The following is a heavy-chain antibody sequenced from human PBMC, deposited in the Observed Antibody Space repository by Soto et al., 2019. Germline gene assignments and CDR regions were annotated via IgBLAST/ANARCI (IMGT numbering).Heavy chain of an antibody. CDR3: ARGLGSPRSLSAGHAFDI. Sequence: SETLSLTCTVSGGSISSYYWSWIRQPPGKGLEWIGYIYYSGSTNYNPSLKSRVTISVDTSKNQFSLKLSSVTAADTAVYYCARGLGSPRSLSAGHAFDIWGQGTMVTVSS. V-gene: IGHV4-59*01. CDR1: GGSISSYY. CDR2: IYYSGST. J-gene: IGHJ3*02.